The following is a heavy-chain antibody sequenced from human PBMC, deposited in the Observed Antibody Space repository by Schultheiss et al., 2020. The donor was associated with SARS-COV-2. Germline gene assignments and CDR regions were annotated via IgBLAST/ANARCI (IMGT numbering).Heavy chain of an antibody. CDR2: ISSNGGST. D-gene: IGHD3-22*01. J-gene: IGHJ3*02. V-gene: IGHV3-64D*06. CDR3: VKGLPHYYDSSGYAFDI. CDR1: GFTFSSYA. Sequence: GVLKISCSASGFTFSSYAMHWVRQAPGKGLEYVSAISSNGGSTYYADSVKGRFTISRDNSKNTLYLQMSSLRAEDTAVYYCVKGLPHYYDSSGYAFDIWGQGTMVTVSS.